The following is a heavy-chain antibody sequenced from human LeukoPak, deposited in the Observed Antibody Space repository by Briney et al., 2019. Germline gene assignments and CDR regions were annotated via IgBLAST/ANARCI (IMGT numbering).Heavy chain of an antibody. CDR1: GGSISSSY. Sequence: SETLSLTCTVSGGSISSSYWSWIRQPPGKGLEWIGYISYTGSTNYNASLKSRVTISEDTSKNQFSLKLSSVTAADTAVYYCARGRLLFEYDFWGQGTRVTVSS. V-gene: IGHV4-59*08. J-gene: IGHJ4*02. CDR3: ARGRLLFEYDF. CDR2: ISYTGST. D-gene: IGHD3-3*01.